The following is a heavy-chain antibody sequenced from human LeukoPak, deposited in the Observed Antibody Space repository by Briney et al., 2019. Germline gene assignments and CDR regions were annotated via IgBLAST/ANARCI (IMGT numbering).Heavy chain of an antibody. CDR2: ISGSGGST. J-gene: IGHJ4*02. D-gene: IGHD3-22*01. V-gene: IGHV3-23*01. CDR3: AKTPYYYDSSGYYFVKAFGTVYYFDY. CDR1: GFTFSSYA. Sequence: GGSLRLSCAASGFTFSSYAMSWVRQAPGKGLEWVSAISGSGGSTYYADSVKGRFTISRDNSKNTLYLQMNSLRAEDTAVYYCAKTPYYYDSSGYYFVKAFGTVYYFDYWGQGTLVTVSS.